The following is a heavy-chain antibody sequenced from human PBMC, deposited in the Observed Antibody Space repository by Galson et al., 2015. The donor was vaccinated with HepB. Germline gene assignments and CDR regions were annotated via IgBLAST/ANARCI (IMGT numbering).Heavy chain of an antibody. Sequence: SETLSLTCTVSGGSISSYYWNWIRQPAGKGLEWIGRIYTSGSTNYNPSLKSRVTMSVDTSKNQFSLRLSSVTAADTAIYYCARGTSGYDYYFDYWGQGTLVTVSS. CDR2: IYTSGST. D-gene: IGHD5-12*01. CDR1: GGSISSYY. CDR3: ARGTSGYDYYFDY. V-gene: IGHV4-4*07. J-gene: IGHJ4*02.